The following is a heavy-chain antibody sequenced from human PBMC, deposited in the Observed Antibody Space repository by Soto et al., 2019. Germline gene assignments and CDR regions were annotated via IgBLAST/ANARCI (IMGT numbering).Heavy chain of an antibody. CDR2: MNPNSGNT. V-gene: IGHV1-8*01. D-gene: IGHD4-17*01. Sequence: QATRQGLEWMGWMNPNSGNTGYAQKFQGRVTMTRNTSISTAYMELSSLRSEDTAVYYCARDPRYGDSGYWGQGTLVTVSS. J-gene: IGHJ4*02. CDR3: ARDPRYGDSGY.